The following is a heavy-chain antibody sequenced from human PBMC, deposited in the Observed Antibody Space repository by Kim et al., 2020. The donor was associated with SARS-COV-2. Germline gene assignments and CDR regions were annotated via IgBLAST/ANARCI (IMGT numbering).Heavy chain of an antibody. V-gene: IGHV3-30*18. CDR1: GFTFSSYG. CDR3: AKDSSGYDSPSYFDD. D-gene: IGHD5-12*01. J-gene: IGHJ4*02. Sequence: GGSLRLSCAASGFTFSSYGMHWVRQAPGKGLEWVAVISYDEGNRYYADSVKGRFTISRDNSKNTLYLQMNSLRAEDTAVYYCAKDSSGYDSPSYFDDWGQGTLVTVSS. CDR2: ISYDEGNR.